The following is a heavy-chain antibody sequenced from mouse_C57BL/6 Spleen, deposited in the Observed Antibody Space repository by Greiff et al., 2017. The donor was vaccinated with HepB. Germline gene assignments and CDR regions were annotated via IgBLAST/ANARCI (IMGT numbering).Heavy chain of an antibody. CDR2: IDPSDSET. CDR3: ARKDSNYKAMDY. CDR1: GYTFTSYW. V-gene: IGHV1-52*01. D-gene: IGHD2-1*01. J-gene: IGHJ4*01. Sequence: QVQLKQPGAELVRPGSSVKLSCKASGYTFTSYWMHWVKQRPIQGLEWIGNIDPSDSETHYNQKFKDKATLTVDKSSSTAYMQLSSLTSEDSAVYYCARKDSNYKAMDYWGQGTSVTVSS.